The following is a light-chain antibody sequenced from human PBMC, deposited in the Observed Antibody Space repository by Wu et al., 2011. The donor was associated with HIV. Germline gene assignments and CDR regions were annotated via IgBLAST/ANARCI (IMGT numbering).Light chain of an antibody. Sequence: ATLSCRASQSAGNNLAWYQQKPGQAPRLLIYGASTRATGIPARFSGSGSGTDFTLTISSLQPEDVATYYCQKYNTAPWTFGQGTKVEMK. CDR1: QSAGNN. CDR2: GAS. CDR3: QKYNTAPWT. V-gene: IGKV3-15*01. J-gene: IGKJ1*01.